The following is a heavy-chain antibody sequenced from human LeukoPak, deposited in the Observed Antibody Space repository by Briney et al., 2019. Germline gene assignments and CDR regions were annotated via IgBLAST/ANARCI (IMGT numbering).Heavy chain of an antibody. CDR1: GGSFSGYY. D-gene: IGHD5/OR15-5a*01. Sequence: SETLSLTCAVYGGSFSGYYWSWIRQPPGKGLEWIGEINHSGCTNYNPSLKSRVTISVDTSKNQFSLKLSSVTAADTAVYYCAKDLSTISFMDVWGQGTTVTVSS. J-gene: IGHJ6*02. CDR2: INHSGCT. CDR3: AKDLSTISFMDV. V-gene: IGHV4-34*01.